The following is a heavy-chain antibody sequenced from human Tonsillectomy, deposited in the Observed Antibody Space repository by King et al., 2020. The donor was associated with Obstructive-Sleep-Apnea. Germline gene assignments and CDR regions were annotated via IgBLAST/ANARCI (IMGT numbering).Heavy chain of an antibody. CDR3: ARSKNTAMVSYYGMDV. CDR2: IFSNDEK. J-gene: IGHJ6*02. V-gene: IGHV2-26*01. D-gene: IGHD5-18*01. Sequence: VTLKESGPVLVKPTETLTLTCTVSGVSLSTARMGVSWIRQPPGKALEWLAHIFSNDEKSYSTSLKSRLTNSKDTSKSQVVLTMTNMDPVDTATYYCARSKNTAMVSYYGMDVWGQGTTVTVSS. CDR1: GVSLSTARMG.